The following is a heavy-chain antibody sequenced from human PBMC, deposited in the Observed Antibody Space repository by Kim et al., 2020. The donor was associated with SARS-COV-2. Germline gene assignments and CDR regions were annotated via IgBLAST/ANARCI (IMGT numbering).Heavy chain of an antibody. CDR2: INHSGST. V-gene: IGHV4-34*01. CDR3: TRFWWNDANY. Sequence: SETLSLTCAVYTGSFSGYYWSWIRQPPGKGLEWIGEINHSGSTNYNPSLKSRVTISVDTSKNQFSLKLTSVTAADAAVYYCTRFWWNDANYCGQGTLVTV. CDR1: TGSFSGYY. D-gene: IGHD1-1*01. J-gene: IGHJ4*02.